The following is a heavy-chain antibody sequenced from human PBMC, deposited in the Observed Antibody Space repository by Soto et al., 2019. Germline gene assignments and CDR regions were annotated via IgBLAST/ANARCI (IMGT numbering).Heavy chain of an antibody. V-gene: IGHV4-30-2*01. D-gene: IGHD3-9*01. CDR3: VSDGGYYDIRMDV. CDR1: GGSISSGGYS. CDR2: IYHSGST. Sequence: SETLSLTCTVSGGSISSGGYSWSWIRQPPGKGLEWIGYIYHSGSTYYNPSLKSRVTISIDRSKNQFSLNLSSVTAADTAGDSCVSDGGYYDIRMDVWGQGTTVTVSS. J-gene: IGHJ6*02.